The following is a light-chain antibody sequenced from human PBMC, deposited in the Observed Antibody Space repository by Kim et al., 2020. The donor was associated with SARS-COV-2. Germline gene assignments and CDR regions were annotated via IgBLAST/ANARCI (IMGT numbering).Light chain of an antibody. CDR3: QKYDSFPLT. Sequence: DIQMTQSPSSLSASVGDRVTITCRSSQSVANWLAWYQQKPGIAPKILIYDSSSLASGVPSRFSGSRSGTEFTLTISALQPGDFATYYCQKYDSFPLTFGGGTKVDIK. CDR1: QSVANW. CDR2: DSS. V-gene: IGKV1-5*01. J-gene: IGKJ4*01.